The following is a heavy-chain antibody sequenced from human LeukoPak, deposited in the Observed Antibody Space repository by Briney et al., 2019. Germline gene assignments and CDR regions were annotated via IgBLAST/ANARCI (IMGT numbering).Heavy chain of an antibody. V-gene: IGHV1-2*02. Sequence: GASVKVSCKASGYTFTGYYMHWVRQAPGQGLEWMGWINPNSGGTNYAQKFQGRVTMTRDTSISTAYMELSRLRSDDTAVYYCARLRTVGTRRASADYYGMDVWGQGTTVTVSS. D-gene: IGHD4-23*01. CDR2: INPNSGGT. CDR1: GYTFTGYY. CDR3: ARLRTVGTRRASADYYGMDV. J-gene: IGHJ6*02.